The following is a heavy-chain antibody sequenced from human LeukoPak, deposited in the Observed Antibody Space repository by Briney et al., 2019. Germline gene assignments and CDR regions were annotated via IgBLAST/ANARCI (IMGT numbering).Heavy chain of an antibody. Sequence: ASVKVSCKASGYTFSGYYIHWVRQAPGQGLEWMGRINPKSGGASYGQTFQGRVTMTRDTSTSTAYMELSRVTSDDTAVYYCARYKYHFDCWGQGTLVTVSS. J-gene: IGHJ4*02. CDR2: INPKSGGA. D-gene: IGHD1-14*01. CDR3: ARYKYHFDC. CDR1: GYTFSGYY. V-gene: IGHV1-2*06.